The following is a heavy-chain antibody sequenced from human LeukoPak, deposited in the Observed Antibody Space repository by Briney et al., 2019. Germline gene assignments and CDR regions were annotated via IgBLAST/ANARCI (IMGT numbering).Heavy chain of an antibody. CDR1: GFIFSSYA. CDR3: ARGLGYSYGYGIDY. J-gene: IGHJ4*02. Sequence: GGSPRLSCAASGFIFSSYAMHWVRRAPGKGPEWVAIIWFDGSNQYYAESVEGRFTVSRDNSKDTLYLQMNSLRAEDTAVYSCARGLGYSYGYGIDYWGQGTLVIASS. V-gene: IGHV3-33*01. CDR2: IWFDGSNQ. D-gene: IGHD5-18*01.